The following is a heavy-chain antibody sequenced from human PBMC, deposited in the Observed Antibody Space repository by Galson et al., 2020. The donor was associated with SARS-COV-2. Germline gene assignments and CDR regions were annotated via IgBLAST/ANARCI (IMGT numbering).Heavy chain of an antibody. D-gene: IGHD4-17*01. CDR3: ARLHYGEYAPEAFDI. CDR2: ISHSGGT. J-gene: IGHJ3*02. V-gene: IGHV4-30-2*01. CDR1: GTSISSGSYS. Sequence: SETLSPTCAVSGTSISSGSYSWNWILQPPGKGLEWIGYISHSGGTYYNPSPKSRVTISGDRSKNQFSLRLSSVTAADTAVYYCARLHYGEYAPEAFDIWGPGTRVTVAS.